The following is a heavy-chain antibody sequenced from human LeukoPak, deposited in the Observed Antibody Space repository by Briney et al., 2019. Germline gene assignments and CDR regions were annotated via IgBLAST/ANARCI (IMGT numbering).Heavy chain of an antibody. V-gene: IGHV3-74*01. CDR2: IDTDGSGT. CDR1: GFTFSNYW. D-gene: IGHD5-12*01. CDR3: ARSHSIVATIIDY. J-gene: IGHJ4*02. Sequence: GGSLRLSCAASGFTFSNYWMHWVRQAPGKGLVWVSRIDTDGSGTFYADSVKGRFTISRDNAKNTLYLQMNSLRAEDTAVYYCARSHSIVATIIDYWGQGTLVTVSS.